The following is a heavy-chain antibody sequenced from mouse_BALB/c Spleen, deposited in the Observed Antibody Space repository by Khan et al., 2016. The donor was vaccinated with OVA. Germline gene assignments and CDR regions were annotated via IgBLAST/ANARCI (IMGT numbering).Heavy chain of an antibody. D-gene: IGHD2-14*01. Sequence: QVRLQQSGAELARPGASVKMSCKASGYTFTSYTIHWIKQRPGQGLEWIGYINPSSGYTNYNQKFKDKATLTADKSSTTAYMQLSSLTSDDSAVYYCARDGAYYRNGGGFAYWGQGTLVTVSA. CDR1: GYTFTSYT. J-gene: IGHJ3*01. CDR3: ARDGAYYRNGGGFAY. V-gene: IGHV1-4*01. CDR2: INPSSGYT.